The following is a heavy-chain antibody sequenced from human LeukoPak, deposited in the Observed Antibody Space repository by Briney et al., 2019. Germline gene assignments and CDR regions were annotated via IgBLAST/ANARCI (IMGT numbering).Heavy chain of an antibody. CDR1: GYTFTSYA. V-gene: IGHV7-4-1*02. CDR3: ARGDTAMVTYYYYGMDV. J-gene: IGHJ6*02. Sequence: ASVKVSCKASGYTFTSYAMNWVRQAPGQGLEWMGWINTNTGNPTYAQGFTGRFVFSLDTSVSTAYLQISSLKAEDTAVYYCARGDTAMVTYYYYGMDVWGQRTTVTVSS. D-gene: IGHD5-18*01. CDR2: INTNTGNP.